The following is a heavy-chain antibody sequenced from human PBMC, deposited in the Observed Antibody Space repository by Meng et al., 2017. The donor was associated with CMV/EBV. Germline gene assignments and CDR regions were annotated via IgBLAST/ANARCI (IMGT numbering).Heavy chain of an antibody. CDR3: AKALRGTRDLNDY. CDR1: GFTFSSYA. J-gene: IGHJ4*02. Sequence: GSLRLSCAASGFTFSSYAMSWVRQAPGNGLEWVSAISGSGGSTYYADSVKGRFTTSRDNSKNTLYLQMNSLRAEDTAVYYCAKALRGTRDLNDYWGQGTLVTVSS. CDR2: ISGSGGST. V-gene: IGHV3-23*01. D-gene: IGHD1-7*01.